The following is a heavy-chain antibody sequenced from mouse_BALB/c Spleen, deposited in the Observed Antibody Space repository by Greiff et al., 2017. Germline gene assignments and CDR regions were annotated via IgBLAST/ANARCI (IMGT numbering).Heavy chain of an antibody. Sequence: EVKLMESGPGLVKPSQSLSLTCSVTGYSITSGYYWNWIRQFPGNKLEWMGYISYDGSNNYNPSLKNRISITRDTSKNQFFLKLNSVTTEDTATYYCARFDVWGAGTTVTVSS. CDR2: ISYDGSN. CDR1: GYSITSGYY. CDR3: ARFDV. J-gene: IGHJ1*01. V-gene: IGHV3-6*02.